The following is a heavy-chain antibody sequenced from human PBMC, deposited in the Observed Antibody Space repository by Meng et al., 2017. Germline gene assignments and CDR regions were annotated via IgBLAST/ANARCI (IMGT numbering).Heavy chain of an antibody. CDR3: ATIYSYGHLYYYYYYGMGV. CDR2: INPNSGGT. D-gene: IGHD5-18*01. J-gene: IGHJ6*01. Sequence: ASVKVSCKASGYTFTGYYMHWVRQAPGQGLEWMGRINPNSGGTNYAQKFQGRVTMTRDTSISTAYMELSRLRSDDTAVYYCATIYSYGHLYYYYYYGMGVWGQGNTV. V-gene: IGHV1-2*06. CDR1: GYTFTGYY.